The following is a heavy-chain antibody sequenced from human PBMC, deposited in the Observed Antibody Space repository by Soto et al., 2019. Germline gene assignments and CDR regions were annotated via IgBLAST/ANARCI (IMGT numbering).Heavy chain of an antibody. CDR2: IYWDDDK. CDR1: GFSLSTSGVG. J-gene: IGHJ4*02. D-gene: IGHD5-12*01. CDR3: AHRRARRGYSGYDPFDY. V-gene: IGHV2-5*02. Sequence: SGPTLVKPTQTLTLTCTFSGFSLSTSGVGVGWIRQPPGKALEWLALIYWDDDKRYSPSLKSRLTITKDTSKNQVVLTMTNMDPVDTATYYCAHRRARRGYSGYDPFDYWGQGTLVTVSS.